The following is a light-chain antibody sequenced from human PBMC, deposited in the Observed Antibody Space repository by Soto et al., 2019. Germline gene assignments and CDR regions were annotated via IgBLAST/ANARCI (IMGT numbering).Light chain of an antibody. CDR2: AAS. V-gene: IGKV1-9*01. Sequence: DIQLTQSPSFLSASVGDRVTITCRASQGISSYLVWYQQKPGKAPNLLIFAASTSKTMGPSRFSGGGSATEFPLTISSLQPEVFATYYRQQLNSYPLTFGGGTKVEVK. J-gene: IGKJ4*01. CDR3: QQLNSYPLT. CDR1: QGISSY.